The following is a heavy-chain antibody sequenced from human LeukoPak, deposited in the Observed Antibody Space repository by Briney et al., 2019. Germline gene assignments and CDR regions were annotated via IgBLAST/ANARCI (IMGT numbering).Heavy chain of an antibody. CDR2: IIPIFGTA. CDR3: ARDSPHDYGDYSNPFDY. J-gene: IGHJ4*02. D-gene: IGHD4-17*01. CDR1: GGTFSSYA. Sequence: SVKVSCKASGGTFSSYAISWVRQAPGQGLEWMGRIIPIFGTANYAQKFQGRVTITTDKSTSTAYMELSSLRSEDTAVYYCARDSPHDYGDYSNPFDYWGQGTLVTVSS. V-gene: IGHV1-69*05.